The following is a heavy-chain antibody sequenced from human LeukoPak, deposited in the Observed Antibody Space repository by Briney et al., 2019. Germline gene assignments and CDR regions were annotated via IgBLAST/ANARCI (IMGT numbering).Heavy chain of an antibody. J-gene: IGHJ3*02. D-gene: IGHD1-1*01. CDR2: IYYSGST. V-gene: IGHV4-39*07. CDR3: LRYRWNDENAFDI. Sequence: SETLSLTCTVSGGSISSSSYYWGWIRQPPGKGLEWIGSIYYSGSTYYNPSLKSRVTISVDTSKNQFSLKLSSVTAADTAVYYCLRYRWNDENAFDIWGQGTMVTVSS. CDR1: GGSISSSSYY.